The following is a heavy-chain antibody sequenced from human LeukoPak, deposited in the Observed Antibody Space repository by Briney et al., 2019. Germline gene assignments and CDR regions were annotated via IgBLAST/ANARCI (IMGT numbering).Heavy chain of an antibody. J-gene: IGHJ6*03. CDR2: INHSGST. V-gene: IGHV4-34*01. CDR1: GGSFSGYY. Sequence: SETLSLTCAVYGGSFSGYYWSWIRQPPGNGLEWIGEINHSGSTNYNPSLKSRVTISVDTSKNQFSLKLSSVTAADTAVYYCARVSSIAAAGFRRYYYMDVWGKGPRSPSP. CDR3: ARVSSIAAAGFRRYYYMDV. D-gene: IGHD6-13*01.